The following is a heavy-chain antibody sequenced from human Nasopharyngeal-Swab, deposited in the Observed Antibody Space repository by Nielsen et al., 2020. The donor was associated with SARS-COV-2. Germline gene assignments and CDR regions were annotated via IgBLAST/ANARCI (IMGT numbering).Heavy chain of an antibody. V-gene: IGHV4-59*01. J-gene: IGHJ4*02. CDR2: IYYSGST. D-gene: IGHD6-19*01. Sequence: SETLSLTCTVSGGSISSYYWSWIRQPPGKGLEWIGYIYYSGSTNYNPSLKSRVTISVDTSKNQFSLKLSSVTAVDTAVYYCARRAGSGWYGYWGQGTLVTVSS. CDR3: ARRAGSGWYGY. CDR1: GGSISSYY.